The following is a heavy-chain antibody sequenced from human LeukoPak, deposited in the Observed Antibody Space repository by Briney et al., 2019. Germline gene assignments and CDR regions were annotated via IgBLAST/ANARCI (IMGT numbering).Heavy chain of an antibody. V-gene: IGHV1-2*02. CDR2: INPNSGGT. Sequence: ASVKVSCKASGYTFTGYYMHWVRQAPGQGLEWMGWINPNSGGTNYAQKFQGRVTMTRDTSISTAYMELSRLRSDDTAVYYCARATPNYDFWSGYRMGFDYWGQGTLVTVSP. D-gene: IGHD3-3*01. CDR3: ARATPNYDFWSGYRMGFDY. J-gene: IGHJ4*02. CDR1: GYTFTGYY.